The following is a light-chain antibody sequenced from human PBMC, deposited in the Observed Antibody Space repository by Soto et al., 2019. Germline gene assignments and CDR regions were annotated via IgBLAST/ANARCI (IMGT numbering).Light chain of an antibody. Sequence: DIPVTPSPSSLSASVGDRVTITCRASQSIRTYLNWYQQRPGKPPKLLIHTASHLQSGVPSRFSGSGSGTDFTLTISSLQPEDFATFYCQYTYSTLNSFGQGTKLEIK. CDR3: QYTYSTLNS. CDR1: QSIRTY. V-gene: IGKV1-39*01. J-gene: IGKJ2*03. CDR2: TAS.